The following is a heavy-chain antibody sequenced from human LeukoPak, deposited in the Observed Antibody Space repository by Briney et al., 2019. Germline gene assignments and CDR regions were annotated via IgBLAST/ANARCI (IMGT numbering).Heavy chain of an antibody. D-gene: IGHD3-10*01. CDR3: VFIVVGWFGELLWDY. CDR2: IYYSGST. Sequence: PSETLSLTCTVSGGSISSSSYYWGWIRQPPGKGLEWIGSIYYSGSTYYNPSLKSRVTISVDTSKNQFSLKLSSVTAADTAVYYCVFIVVGWFGELLWDYWGQGTLVTVSS. V-gene: IGHV4-39*07. J-gene: IGHJ4*02. CDR1: GGSISSSSYY.